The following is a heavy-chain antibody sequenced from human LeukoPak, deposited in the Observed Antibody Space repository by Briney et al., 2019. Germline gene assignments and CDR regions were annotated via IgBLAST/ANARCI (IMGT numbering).Heavy chain of an antibody. J-gene: IGHJ3*02. Sequence: GGSLRLSCAASGFTFSSYAMSWVRQAPGKGLEWVSAISGSGGSTYYADSVKGRFTISRDNSKNTLYLQMNSLRAEDTAVYYCAKGGAYYYDSSGYFSIWGQGTMVTVSS. V-gene: IGHV3-23*01. CDR1: GFTFSSYA. D-gene: IGHD3-22*01. CDR2: ISGSGGST. CDR3: AKGGAYYYDSSGYFSI.